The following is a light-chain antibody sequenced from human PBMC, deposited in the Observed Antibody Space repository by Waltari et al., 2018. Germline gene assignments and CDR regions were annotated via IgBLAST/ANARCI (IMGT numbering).Light chain of an antibody. Sequence: DIVMTQSPDSLAVSLGERATINCKSSQSVLHSSNNKNYLAWYQQKPGQPLKLLIYWASTRESGVPDRFSGSGSGTDFTLTISSLQAEDVAVYYCQQYYSTCQFGQGTKVEIK. CDR3: QQYYSTCQ. CDR1: QSVLHSSNNKNY. CDR2: WAS. J-gene: IGKJ1*01. V-gene: IGKV4-1*01.